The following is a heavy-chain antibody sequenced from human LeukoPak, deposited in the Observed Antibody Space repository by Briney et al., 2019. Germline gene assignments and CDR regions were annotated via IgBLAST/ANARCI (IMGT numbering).Heavy chain of an antibody. CDR2: ITANGGGT. J-gene: IGHJ4*02. CDR3: AKATPYYFDY. D-gene: IGHD5-24*01. V-gene: IGHV3-64D*09. Sequence: EGSLRLSCSASGFTFSNYAMHWVRQAPGKGREYVSAITANGGGTYYADSVRGRFTISRDNSKNTLDLQMSSLRPEDTAVYYCAKATPYYFDYWGQGTLVTVSS. CDR1: GFTFSNYA.